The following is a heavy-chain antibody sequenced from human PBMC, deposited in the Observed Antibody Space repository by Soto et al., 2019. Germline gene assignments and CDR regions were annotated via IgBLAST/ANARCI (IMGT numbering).Heavy chain of an antibody. D-gene: IGHD6-13*01. Sequence: EVQLVESGGGLVKPGGSLRLSCAASGFTFSSYSMNWVRQAPGKGLEWVSSISSSSSYIYYADSVKGRFTISRDNAKNSLYLQMNSLRAEDTAVYYCARERDRSSWYWGAFDIWGQGTMVTVSS. CDR2: ISSSSSYI. J-gene: IGHJ3*02. CDR3: ARERDRSSWYWGAFDI. V-gene: IGHV3-21*01. CDR1: GFTFSSYS.